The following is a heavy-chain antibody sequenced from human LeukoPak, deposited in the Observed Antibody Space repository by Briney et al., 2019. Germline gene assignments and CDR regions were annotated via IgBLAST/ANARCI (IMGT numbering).Heavy chain of an antibody. J-gene: IGHJ6*02. Sequence: SETPSLTCTVSGGSVSSGSYYWSWIRQPPGKGLEWIGYIYYSGSTNYSPSLKSRVTISVDTSKNQFSLKLSSVTAADTAMYYCARDKLVGYYYGMDVWGQGTTVTVSS. CDR1: GGSVSSGSYY. CDR3: ARDKLVGYYYGMDV. V-gene: IGHV4-61*01. CDR2: IYYSGST. D-gene: IGHD2-2*01.